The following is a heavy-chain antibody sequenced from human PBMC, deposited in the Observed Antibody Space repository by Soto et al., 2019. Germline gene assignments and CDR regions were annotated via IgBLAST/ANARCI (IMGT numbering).Heavy chain of an antibody. CDR1: GFTFSSYG. CDR2: IWYDGSNK. V-gene: IGHV3-33*01. Sequence: QVQLVESGGGVVQPGRSLRLSCAASGFTFSSYGMQWVRQAPGKGLEWLAVIWYDGSNKNYADSVKGRFTISRDNSKNTLYLQMNSLRAEDTAVYYCARGGSGSWNGMDVWGQGTTVTVSS. J-gene: IGHJ6*02. D-gene: IGHD3-10*01. CDR3: ARGGSGSWNGMDV.